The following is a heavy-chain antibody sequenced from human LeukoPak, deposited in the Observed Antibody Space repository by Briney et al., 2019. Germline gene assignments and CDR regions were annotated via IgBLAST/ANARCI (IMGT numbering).Heavy chain of an antibody. CDR3: ARVDGDSRSYFDL. J-gene: IGHJ2*01. Sequence: SSETLSLTCTVSGDSISSYYWSWTRQPPGKGLEWIGYIYYSGSTNYNPSLKSRVTISVDTSKNQFSLKLSSVTAADTAVYYCARVDGDSRSYFDLWGRGTLVTVSS. D-gene: IGHD4-17*01. CDR2: IYYSGST. V-gene: IGHV4-59*01. CDR1: GDSISSYY.